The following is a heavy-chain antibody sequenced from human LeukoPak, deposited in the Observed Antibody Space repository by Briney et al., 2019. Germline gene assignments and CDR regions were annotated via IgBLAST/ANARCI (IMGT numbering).Heavy chain of an antibody. CDR3: ARQGNWFDP. Sequence: SETLSLTCTVTGGSISSSSYDWGWLRQPPGKGLEWIGSIYYSGSTYYNPSLKSRVTISVDTSKNQFSLKLSSVTAADTAVYYCARQGNWFDPWGQGTLVTVSS. CDR2: IYYSGST. CDR1: GGSISSSSYD. V-gene: IGHV4-39*01. J-gene: IGHJ5*02.